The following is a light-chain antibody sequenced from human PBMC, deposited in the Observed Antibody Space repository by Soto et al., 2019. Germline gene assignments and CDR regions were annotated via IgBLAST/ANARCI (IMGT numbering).Light chain of an antibody. CDR3: QQYNTYWT. CDR1: QNIRSR. CDR2: DAS. V-gene: IGKV1-5*01. J-gene: IGKJ1*01. Sequence: TQYPKTLSAPVGDSVPITCRASQNIRSRLAWFQQKPGKAPKLLIYDASSLESGVPQRFSGSGSGTEFTLTISSLQPDDFATYYCQQYNTYWTFGQGTKVDI.